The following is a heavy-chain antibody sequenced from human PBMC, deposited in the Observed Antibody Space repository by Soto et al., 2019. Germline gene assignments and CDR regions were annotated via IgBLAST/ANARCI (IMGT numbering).Heavy chain of an antibody. V-gene: IGHV3-23*01. CDR3: VKGGYCTGGNCYANYYYYYGMDV. CDR2: ISGSGGST. D-gene: IGHD2-15*01. Sequence: GGSLRLSCAASGITFSSYAMNWVRQAPGKGLEWVSTISGSGGSTYYADSVKGRFTISRDNSKNTLYLQMNSLRAEDTAVYYCVKGGYCTGGNCYANYYYYYGMDVWGHGATVTVSS. J-gene: IGHJ6*02. CDR1: GITFSSYA.